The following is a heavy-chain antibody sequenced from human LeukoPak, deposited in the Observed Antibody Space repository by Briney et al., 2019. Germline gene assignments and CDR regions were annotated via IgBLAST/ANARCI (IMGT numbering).Heavy chain of an antibody. V-gene: IGHV3-21*01. Sequence: SGGSLRLSCAASGFTFSSYSMNWVRQAPGKGLEWVSSISSSSSYIYYADSVKGRFTISRDNAKNSLYLQMNSLRAEDTAVYYCASAPNYDFWSGPGGYWGQGTLVTVSS. D-gene: IGHD3-3*01. CDR3: ASAPNYDFWSGPGGY. CDR2: ISSSSSYI. J-gene: IGHJ4*02. CDR1: GFTFSSYS.